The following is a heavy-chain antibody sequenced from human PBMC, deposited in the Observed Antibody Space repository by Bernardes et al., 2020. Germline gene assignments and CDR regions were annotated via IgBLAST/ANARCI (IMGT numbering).Heavy chain of an antibody. V-gene: IGHV3-30*01. Sequence: GGSLRLSCAASGFTFSSYAMHWVRQAPGKGLEWVAVISYDGSNKYYADSVKGRFTISRDNSKNTLYLQMNSLRAEDTAVYYCARGAMVRGLLYYYYMDVWGKGTTVTVSS. J-gene: IGHJ6*03. CDR2: ISYDGSNK. CDR1: GFTFSSYA. D-gene: IGHD3-10*01. CDR3: ARGAMVRGLLYYYYMDV.